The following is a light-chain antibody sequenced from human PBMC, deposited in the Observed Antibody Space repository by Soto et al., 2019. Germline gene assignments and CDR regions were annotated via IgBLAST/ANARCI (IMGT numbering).Light chain of an antibody. Sequence: QLVLTQPRSVSGSPGQSVTISCTGTSSDVGGYNYVSWYQQHPGKAPKLMIFDVSKRPSGVPDRSSGSKSGNTASLTISGLQAEDEADYYCCSYAGSYNVVFGGGTKLTVL. CDR3: CSYAGSYNVV. CDR1: SSDVGGYNY. CDR2: DVS. J-gene: IGLJ2*01. V-gene: IGLV2-11*01.